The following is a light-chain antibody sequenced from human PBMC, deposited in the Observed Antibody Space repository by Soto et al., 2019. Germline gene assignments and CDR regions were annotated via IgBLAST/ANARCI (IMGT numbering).Light chain of an antibody. CDR2: GNS. CDR1: SSNIGAGYD. Sequence: QSVLTQPPSVSGAPGQRVTISCTGSSSNIGAGYDVHWYQQLPGTAPKLLIYGNSNRPSGVPDRFSGSKSGTSASLAITGLQAEDEADYYYQSYDSSQSAYVVFGGGTKLTVL. V-gene: IGLV1-40*01. CDR3: QSYDSSQSAYVV. J-gene: IGLJ2*01.